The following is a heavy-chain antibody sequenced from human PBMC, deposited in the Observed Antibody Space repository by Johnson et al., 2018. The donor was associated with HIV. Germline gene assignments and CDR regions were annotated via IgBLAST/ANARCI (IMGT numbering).Heavy chain of an antibody. CDR1: GFTFDDYG. Sequence: VQLVESGGGVVRPGGSLRLSCAASGFTFDDYGMSWVRQLPGTGLEWVSGINYYGANTAYADSVRGRSTISRDNAKNSLYLHMNSLRPEDTAFYYCARGFSSGYNDAFDIWGQGTMVTVSS. D-gene: IGHD3-22*01. V-gene: IGHV3-20*04. J-gene: IGHJ3*02. CDR3: ARGFSSGYNDAFDI. CDR2: INYYGANT.